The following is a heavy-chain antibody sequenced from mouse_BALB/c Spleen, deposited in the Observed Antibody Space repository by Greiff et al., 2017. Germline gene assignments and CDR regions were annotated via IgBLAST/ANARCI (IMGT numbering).Heavy chain of an antibody. CDR1: GFTFTDYY. Sequence: EVKLEESGGGLVQPGGSLRLSCATSGFTFTDYYMSWVRQPPGKALEWLGFIRNKANGYTTEYSASVKGRFTISRDNSQSILYLQMNTLRAEDSATYYCARDLHYTYWGQGTLVTVSA. CDR3: ARDLHYTY. J-gene: IGHJ3*01. CDR2: IRNKANGYTT. D-gene: IGHD2-12*01. V-gene: IGHV7-3*02.